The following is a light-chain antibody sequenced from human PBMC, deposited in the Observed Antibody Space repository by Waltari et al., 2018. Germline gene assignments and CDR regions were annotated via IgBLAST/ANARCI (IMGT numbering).Light chain of an antibody. V-gene: IGKV1-5*03. Sequence: DIQMTQSPSTLSASVGDRVLFSCRASQSISKWLAWYQQKPGKAPKLLIYKPSTLESGVPSRVSGSGSGTEFTLTISSLQPEDFATYYCQQYNSYSLLSFGGGTKVEIK. J-gene: IGKJ4*01. CDR2: KPS. CDR1: QSISKW. CDR3: QQYNSYSLLS.